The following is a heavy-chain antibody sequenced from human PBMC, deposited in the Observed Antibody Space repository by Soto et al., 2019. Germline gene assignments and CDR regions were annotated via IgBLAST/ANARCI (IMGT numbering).Heavy chain of an antibody. CDR2: INHIGST. V-gene: IGHV4-4*02. CDR1: GGSISSSNW. CDR3: ATGSNVAGSYYYYYSMDV. J-gene: IGHJ6*02. Sequence: AETLSLTCAVSGGSISSSNWWSWVREPPGKGLEWIGEINHIGSTYYNPSVKSRVTISVDKSKNQFSLKLSSVTAADTAVYYCATGSNVAGSYYYYYSMDVWGQGTTVTVSS. D-gene: IGHD6-19*01.